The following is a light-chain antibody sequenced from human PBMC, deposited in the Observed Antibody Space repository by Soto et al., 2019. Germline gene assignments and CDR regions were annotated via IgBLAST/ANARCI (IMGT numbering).Light chain of an antibody. CDR3: QQSYSTPPIT. CDR1: QSISSY. CDR2: AAS. Sequence: DIQMTQSPSYLSASVGDRVTITCRASQSISSYLNWYQQKPGKAPKLLIYAASSLQSGVPSRFSGSGSGTDFHLTISSLQPEDFATYYCQQSYSTPPITLGQGTRLEIK. J-gene: IGKJ5*01. V-gene: IGKV1-39*01.